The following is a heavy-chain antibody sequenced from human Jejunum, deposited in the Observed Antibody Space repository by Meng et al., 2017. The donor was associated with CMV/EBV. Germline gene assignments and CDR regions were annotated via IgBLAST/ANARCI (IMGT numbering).Heavy chain of an antibody. CDR3: ARVPLIESVMQAFHY. CDR1: YPFINDG. Sequence: YPFINDGISWVRQAPGQGLEWMGWISGYEGNTNYAQKFQGRVTMTTDTSTSTAYMELRSLRSDDTAVYYCARVPLIESVMQAFHYWGQGTLVTVSS. CDR2: ISGYEGNT. J-gene: IGHJ4*02. D-gene: IGHD3-16*01. V-gene: IGHV1-18*01.